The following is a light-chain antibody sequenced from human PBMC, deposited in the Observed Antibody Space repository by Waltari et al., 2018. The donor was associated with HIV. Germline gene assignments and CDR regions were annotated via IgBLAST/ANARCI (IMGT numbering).Light chain of an antibody. CDR2: WAS. Sequence: DIVMTQSPDSLAVSRGETVSINCKSSRTVLYHSDNQNYFAWSQHKPGQPPRVLISWASTRAVGVPSSIPALGVPERFSGIGSGTNFSLTITGLQEDYVAIYYCQQYFSLPPTFGGGTRVERK. CDR3: QQYFSLPPT. J-gene: IGKJ4*01. V-gene: IGKV4-1*01. CDR1: RTVLYHSDNQNY.